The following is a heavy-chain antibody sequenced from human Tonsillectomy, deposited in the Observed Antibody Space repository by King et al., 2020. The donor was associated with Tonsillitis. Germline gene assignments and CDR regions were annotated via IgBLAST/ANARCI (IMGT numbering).Heavy chain of an antibody. CDR2: INPNNGDT. J-gene: IGHJ6*02. D-gene: IGHD2-2*02. CDR3: SRDLRYCTVASCYTGYYYYGMDV. V-gene: IGHV1-2*02. CDR1: GYTFTDHY. Sequence: QLVQSGAEVKKPGASVKVSCKASGYTFTDHYMHWVRQAPGQGLEWMGWINPNNGDTNYAQKFQGRATMTRDTSISTAYMELSRLTSDDTAVYYCSRDLRYCTVASCYTGYYYYGMDVWGQGTTVTVSS.